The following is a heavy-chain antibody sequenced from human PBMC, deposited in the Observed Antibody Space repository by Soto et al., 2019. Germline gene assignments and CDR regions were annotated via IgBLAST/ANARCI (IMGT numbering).Heavy chain of an antibody. Sequence: QLLLEESGPGLVKPSETLSLTCAVSGVSISSRTYYWGWIRQPPGKGLEWIGHIYYSGSTYYSPSLKSRVTISVDTSKNHFSLQLNSVTAADTAVYYCARWEGMNDYTLDVWGQGTAVTVSS. CDR2: IYYSGST. V-gene: IGHV4-39*02. D-gene: IGHD4-4*01. CDR3: ARWEGMNDYTLDV. CDR1: GVSISSRTYY. J-gene: IGHJ6*02.